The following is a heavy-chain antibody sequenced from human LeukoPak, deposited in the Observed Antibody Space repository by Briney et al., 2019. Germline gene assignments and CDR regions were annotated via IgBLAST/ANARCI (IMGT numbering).Heavy chain of an antibody. V-gene: IGHV4-34*01. Sequence: SETLSLTCAVYGGSFSGYYWSWIRQPPGKGLEWIGEINHSGSTNYNPSLKSRVTISVDTSKNQFSLKLTSVTAADTAVYYCARTTEGGYTYGYFYYYYMDVWGKGTTVTISS. J-gene: IGHJ6*03. CDR1: GGSFSGYY. CDR3: ARTTEGGYTYGYFYYYYMDV. D-gene: IGHD5-18*01. CDR2: INHSGST.